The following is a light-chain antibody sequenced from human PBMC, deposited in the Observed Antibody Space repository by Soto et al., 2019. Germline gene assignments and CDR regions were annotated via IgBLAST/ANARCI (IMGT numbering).Light chain of an antibody. CDR2: GAS. CDR1: QTVTTNY. CDR3: QQYGSSVFT. V-gene: IGKV3-20*01. Sequence: ETVLTQSPGTLPLSPGETATLSCRASQTVTTNYLAWYQQKPDQAPRLLIYGASSRATGIPDRFSGSGSGTDFTLTISRLEPEDFAVYYCQQYGSSVFTFGQGTKLEIK. J-gene: IGKJ2*01.